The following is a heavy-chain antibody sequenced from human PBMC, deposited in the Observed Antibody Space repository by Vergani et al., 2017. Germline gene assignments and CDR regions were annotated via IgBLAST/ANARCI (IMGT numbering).Heavy chain of an antibody. CDR3: AGTRXGSGAIPDYYYMDV. D-gene: IGHD3-10*01. J-gene: IGHJ6*03. CDR2: IIPIFGTA. CDR1: GGTFSSYA. Sequence: QVQLVQSGAEVKKPGSSVKVSCKASGGTFSSYAISWVRQAPGQGLEWVGGIIPIFGTANYAQKFQGRVTITADKSTSTAYMELSSLRSEDTAVYYCAGTRXGSGAIPDYYYMDVWGKGTTVTVSS. V-gene: IGHV1-69*06.